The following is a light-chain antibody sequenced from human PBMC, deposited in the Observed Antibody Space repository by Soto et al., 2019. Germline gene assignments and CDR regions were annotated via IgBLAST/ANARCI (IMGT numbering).Light chain of an antibody. J-gene: IGLJ1*01. V-gene: IGLV2-14*01. Sequence: QSVLTQPASVSRSPGQSITISCTGTSSDVGGYNYVSWYQQHPGKAPKFMIYDVSNRPSGVSTRFSGSKSGNTASLTISGLQAEDEDDYYCNSYTTSNTRQIVFGTGTKVTVL. CDR1: SSDVGGYNY. CDR3: NSYTTSNTRQIV. CDR2: DVS.